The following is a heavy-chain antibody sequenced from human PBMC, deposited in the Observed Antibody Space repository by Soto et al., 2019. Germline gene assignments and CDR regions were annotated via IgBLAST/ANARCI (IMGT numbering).Heavy chain of an antibody. Sequence: GGSLRLSCAASGFTFSSYAMSWVRQAPGKGLEWVSAISGSGGSTYYADSVKGRFTISRDNSKNTLYLQMNGLRAEDTAVYYCAKDRGIAGGGFQHWRQGTLVTVSS. V-gene: IGHV3-23*01. CDR3: AKDRGIAGGGFQH. J-gene: IGHJ1*01. CDR1: GFTFSSYA. CDR2: ISGSGGST. D-gene: IGHD6-13*01.